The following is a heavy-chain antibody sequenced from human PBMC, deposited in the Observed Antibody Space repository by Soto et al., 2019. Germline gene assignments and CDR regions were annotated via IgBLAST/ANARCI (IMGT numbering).Heavy chain of an antibody. CDR3: ARAPIGFG. CDR2: ISSSGSNI. V-gene: IGHV3-48*03. CDR1: GFTFSSYE. J-gene: IGHJ4*02. D-gene: IGHD1-26*01. Sequence: PAGSLRLSCAASGFTFSSYEMNWVRQAPGKGLEWVSYISSSGSNIYYADSVKGRFTISRDNAKNSLYLQMNSLRAEDTAVYYCARAPIGFGWGQGTLVTVSS.